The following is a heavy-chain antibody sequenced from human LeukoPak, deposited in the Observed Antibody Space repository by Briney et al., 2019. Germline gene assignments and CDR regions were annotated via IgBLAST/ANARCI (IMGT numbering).Heavy chain of an antibody. V-gene: IGHV3-23*01. CDR1: GFTFSSYD. J-gene: IGHJ4*02. D-gene: IGHD4-23*01. CDR2: LTSDGGST. Sequence: GGSLRLSCAASGFTFSSYDMSWVRQAPGKGLEWVPSLTSDGGSTEYADSVKGRFTISRDNSKNTLYLQMNSLRAEDTALYFCAKSLVRWAFDYWGQGALVSVSS. CDR3: AKSLVRWAFDY.